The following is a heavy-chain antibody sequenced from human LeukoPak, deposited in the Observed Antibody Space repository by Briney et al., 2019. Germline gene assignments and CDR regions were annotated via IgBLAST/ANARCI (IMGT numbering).Heavy chain of an antibody. CDR1: GYTFTGYY. J-gene: IGHJ3*02. Sequence: ASVKVSCKASGYTFTGYYLHWVRQAPGQGLEWMGWINANSGGTNYAQKFQGRVTMTRDTSISTVYMELSRLTSDDTAVYYCARVDDSSGNDAFDIWGQGTMVTVSS. V-gene: IGHV1-2*02. D-gene: IGHD3-22*01. CDR3: ARVDDSSGNDAFDI. CDR2: INANSGGT.